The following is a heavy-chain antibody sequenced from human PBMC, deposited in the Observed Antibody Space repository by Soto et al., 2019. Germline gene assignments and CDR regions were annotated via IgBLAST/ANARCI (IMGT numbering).Heavy chain of an antibody. CDR1: GFTFSCYS. D-gene: IGHD6-25*01. V-gene: IGHV3-21*01. J-gene: IGHJ6*02. CDR3: ARMGSQRYYYYGMDV. CDR2: ISSSSSYI. Sequence: EVQLVESGGGLVKPGGSLRLSCAASGFTFSCYSMNWVRQAPGKGLEWVSSISSSSSYIYYADSVKGRFTISRDNAKNSLYVQMNSVRAEDTAVYYCARMGSQRYYYYGMDVWGQGTTVNVSS.